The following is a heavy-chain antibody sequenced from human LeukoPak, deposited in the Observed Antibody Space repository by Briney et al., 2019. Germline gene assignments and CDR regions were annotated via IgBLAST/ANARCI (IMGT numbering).Heavy chain of an antibody. Sequence: GGSLRHSCAASGFTFTNFEMNWVRQAPGKGLEWVSYISYSGSTTSYADSVKGRFTISRDNAKNSLYLQMNSLRAEDTAVYYCARAGPPAFDPWGQGTLVTVSS. J-gene: IGHJ5*02. CDR1: GFTFTNFE. CDR2: ISYSGSTT. CDR3: ARAGPPAFDP. V-gene: IGHV3-48*03.